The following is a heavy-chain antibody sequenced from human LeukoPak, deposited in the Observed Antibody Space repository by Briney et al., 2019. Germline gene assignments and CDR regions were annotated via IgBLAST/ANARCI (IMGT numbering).Heavy chain of an antibody. Sequence: PSETLSLTCAVYGGSFSGYYWSWIRQPPGKGLEWIGEIDHRGSNNYSPSLKSRVTISVDRSKNQFSLKLSSVTAADTAVYYCARLGEVANFDYWGQGTLVTVSS. CDR1: GGSFSGYY. V-gene: IGHV4-34*01. CDR3: ARLGEVANFDY. CDR2: IDHRGSN. J-gene: IGHJ4*02. D-gene: IGHD3-16*01.